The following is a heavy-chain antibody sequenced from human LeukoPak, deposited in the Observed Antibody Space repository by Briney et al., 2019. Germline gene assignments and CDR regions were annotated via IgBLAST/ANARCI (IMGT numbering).Heavy chain of an antibody. CDR2: IKQGGSEK. CDR3: ARQSITAYSLNFNY. V-gene: IGHV3-7*01. D-gene: IGHD6-6*01. Sequence: GSLRLSCAASGFTFSSYWMSWVRKAPGKGLEWVASIKQGGSEKYFVDSVKGRFTIFRDNTENSLYLQMNSLRAEDTAIYYCARQSITAYSLNFNYWGQGILVTVSS. J-gene: IGHJ4*02. CDR1: GFTFSSYW.